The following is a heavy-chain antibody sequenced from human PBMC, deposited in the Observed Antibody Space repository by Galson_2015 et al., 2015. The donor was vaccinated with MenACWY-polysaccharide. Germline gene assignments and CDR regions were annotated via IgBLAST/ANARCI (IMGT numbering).Heavy chain of an antibody. J-gene: IGHJ3*02. V-gene: IGHV1-8*01. CDR2: MNPNSGNT. Sequence: SCKASGYTFISFDFNWVRQATGQGLEWMGWMNPNSGNTGYAQKFQGRVTMTRNTSISTAYMELSSLRSEDTAVYYCARVGYYDSSGYSLNAFDIWGQGTMVTVSP. CDR3: ARVGYYDSSGYSLNAFDI. D-gene: IGHD3-22*01. CDR1: GYTFISFD.